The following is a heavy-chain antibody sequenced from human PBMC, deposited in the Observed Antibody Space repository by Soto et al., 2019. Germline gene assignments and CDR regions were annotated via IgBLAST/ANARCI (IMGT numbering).Heavy chain of an antibody. J-gene: IGHJ4*02. Sequence: QVQLQESGPGLVKPSETLPLTCTVSGDSFSDYYWNWIRQVPGKGLEWIGFVFHSATTSYNPSLKTRVAISDDTSKKQFSLRLTSVTAADTAIYYCARGHYSSGWPIDHWGQGILVTVSS. CDR1: GDSFSDYY. CDR3: ARGHYSSGWPIDH. D-gene: IGHD6-19*01. V-gene: IGHV4-59*01. CDR2: VFHSATT.